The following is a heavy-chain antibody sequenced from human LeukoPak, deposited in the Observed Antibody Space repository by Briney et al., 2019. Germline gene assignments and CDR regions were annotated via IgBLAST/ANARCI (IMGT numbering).Heavy chain of an antibody. CDR3: ALAGARGTYYYYYMDV. D-gene: IGHD3-16*01. CDR2: INHSGST. Sequence: SETLSLTCAVYGGSFSGYYWSWIRQPPGKGLGWIGEINHSGSTNYNPSLKSRVTISVDTSKNQFSLKLSSVTAADTAVYYCALAGARGTYYYYYMDVWGKGTTVTVSS. J-gene: IGHJ6*03. V-gene: IGHV4-34*01. CDR1: GGSFSGYY.